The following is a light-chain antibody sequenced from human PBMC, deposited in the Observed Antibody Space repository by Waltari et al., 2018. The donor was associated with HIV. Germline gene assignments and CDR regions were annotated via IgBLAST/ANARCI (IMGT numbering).Light chain of an antibody. CDR3: ASWDDSLGGRWV. CDR1: RSDIGTNY. Sequence: QSVLTQPPSTSGTPGQTVTISCSGTRSDIGTNYVYWSQQVPGTAPKRLIYRNFQRPSGVPARFSGSKSGTSASLAISGLRSEDEAHYHCASWDDSLGGRWVFGGGTKLTVL. V-gene: IGLV1-47*01. J-gene: IGLJ3*02. CDR2: RNF.